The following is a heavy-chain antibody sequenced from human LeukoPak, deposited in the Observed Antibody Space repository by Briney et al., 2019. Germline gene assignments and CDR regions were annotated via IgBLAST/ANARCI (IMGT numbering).Heavy chain of an antibody. CDR3: ARSRGKWELSGDY. V-gene: IGHV3-48*01. J-gene: IGHJ4*02. D-gene: IGHD1-26*01. CDR1: GFTFSSYS. CDR2: ISSSSSTI. Sequence: PGGSLRLSCAASGFTFSSYSMNWVRQAPGKGREWVSYISSSSSTIYYADSVKGRFTISRDNAKNSLYLQMNSLRAEDTAVYYCARSRGKWELSGDYWGQGTLVTVSS.